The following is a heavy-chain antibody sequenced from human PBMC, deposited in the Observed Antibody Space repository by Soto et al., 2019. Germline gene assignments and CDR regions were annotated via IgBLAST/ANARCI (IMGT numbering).Heavy chain of an antibody. CDR1: GGSFSGYY. Sequence: NPSETLSLTCAVYGGSFSGYYWSWIRQPPGKGLEWIGEINHSGSTNYNPSLKSRVTISVDTSKNQFSLKLSPVTAADTAVYYCSRGSRGDYSSSPPGNYYYGMDVWGQGTTVTVSS. V-gene: IGHV4-34*01. CDR2: INHSGST. CDR3: SRGSRGDYSSSPPGNYYYGMDV. D-gene: IGHD6-6*01. J-gene: IGHJ6*02.